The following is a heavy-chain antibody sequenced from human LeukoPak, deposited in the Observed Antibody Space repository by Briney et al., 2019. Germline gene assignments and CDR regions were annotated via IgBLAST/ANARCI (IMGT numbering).Heavy chain of an antibody. J-gene: IGHJ6*03. V-gene: IGHV4-39*07. CDR3: ARDRHYHFYMDV. CDR2: MYFSGST. Sequence: SETLSLTCTVSGGSISSSAYYWGWIRQPPGKGLEWIGSMYFSGSTFYNPSLKSRVTISVDTSKNQFSLKLTSMTAADTAVYYFARDRHYHFYMDVWGKGTPVTVSS. CDR1: GGSISSSAYY.